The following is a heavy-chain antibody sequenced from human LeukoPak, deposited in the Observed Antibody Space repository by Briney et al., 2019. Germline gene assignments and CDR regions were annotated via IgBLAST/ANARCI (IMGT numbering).Heavy chain of an antibody. Sequence: SETLPLTCTVSGGSISSYYWSWIRQPPGKGLEWIGYIYYSGSINYNPSLKSRVTISLDTSKNQFSLKLSSVTAADTAVYYCAGHHPRNTVDFWGQGTLVTVSS. J-gene: IGHJ4*02. V-gene: IGHV4-59*08. CDR3: AGHHPRNTVDF. CDR1: GGSISSYY. CDR2: IYYSGSI. D-gene: IGHD2-8*02.